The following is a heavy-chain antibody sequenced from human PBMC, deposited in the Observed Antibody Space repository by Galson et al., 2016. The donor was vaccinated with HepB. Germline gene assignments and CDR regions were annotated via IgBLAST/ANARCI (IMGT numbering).Heavy chain of an antibody. CDR2: TSAYNGTT. Sequence: SVKVSCKASGYTFTSYGISWVRQAPGQALEWMGWTSAYNGTTNYAQNLQGRVTMTTDTSTSTAYMELRSLTYDDTAVYYCARFLVNALLWFGSPPGHFDYWGQGTLVTVSS. CDR1: GYTFTSYG. J-gene: IGHJ4*02. V-gene: IGHV1-18*04. D-gene: IGHD3-10*01. CDR3: ARFLVNALLWFGSPPGHFDY.